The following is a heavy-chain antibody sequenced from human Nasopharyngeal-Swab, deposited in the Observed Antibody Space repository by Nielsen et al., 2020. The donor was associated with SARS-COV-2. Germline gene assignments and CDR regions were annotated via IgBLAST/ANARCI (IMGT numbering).Heavy chain of an antibody. V-gene: IGHV1-46*01. Sequence: SVKVSCKASGYTFTSYGISWVRQAPGQGLEWMGIINPSGGSTSYAQKFQGRATMTRDTSTSTVYMELSSLRSEDTAVYYCARDSRNVFGVVILRYYGMDVWGQGTTVTVSS. J-gene: IGHJ6*02. CDR2: INPSGGST. CDR3: ARDSRNVFGVVILRYYGMDV. CDR1: GYTFTSYG. D-gene: IGHD3-3*01.